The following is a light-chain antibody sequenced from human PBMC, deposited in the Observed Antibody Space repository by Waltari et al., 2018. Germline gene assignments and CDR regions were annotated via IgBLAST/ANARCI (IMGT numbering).Light chain of an antibody. Sequence: QLVLTQSPSASASLGASVKLTCTLSSGHSSNVIAWLQQQPEKGHRYLMKVNSDGSHSKGDKIPDRLSGSSSGTEHYLTISSLQSEDEADYYCQTGGHGTWVFGGGTKLTVL. CDR2: VNSDGSH. V-gene: IGLV4-69*01. CDR3: QTGGHGTWV. CDR1: SGHSSNV. J-gene: IGLJ3*02.